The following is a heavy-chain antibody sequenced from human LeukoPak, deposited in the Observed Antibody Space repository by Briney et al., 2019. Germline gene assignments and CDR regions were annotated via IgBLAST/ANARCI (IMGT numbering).Heavy chain of an antibody. J-gene: IGHJ3*02. D-gene: IGHD5-24*01. CDR2: IKEDGSEK. V-gene: IGHV3-7*01. CDR3: ARDADFGATVIGASDI. Sequence: TGGALRLSCAASGFTFGSYWMSWVRQAPGKGLEWVANIKEDGSEKHYVDSVKGRFTVSRDNAKNSLYLQMNSLTAEDTAVYYCARDADFGATVIGASDICGQGTMVSVSS. CDR1: GFTFGSYW.